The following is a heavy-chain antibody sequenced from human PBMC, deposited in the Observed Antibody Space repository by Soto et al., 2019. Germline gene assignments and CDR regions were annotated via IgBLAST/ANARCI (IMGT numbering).Heavy chain of an antibody. D-gene: IGHD6-19*01. CDR1: GGSISSSSYY. CDR3: ARLEYSSGWEDY. CDR2: IYYSGST. Sequence: SSETLSLTCTVSGGSISSSSYYWGWIRQPPGKGLEWIGSIYYSGSTYYNPSLKSRLTISVDTSKNQFSLKLSSVTAADTAVYYCARLEYSSGWEDYWGQGTLVTVSS. J-gene: IGHJ4*02. V-gene: IGHV4-39*01.